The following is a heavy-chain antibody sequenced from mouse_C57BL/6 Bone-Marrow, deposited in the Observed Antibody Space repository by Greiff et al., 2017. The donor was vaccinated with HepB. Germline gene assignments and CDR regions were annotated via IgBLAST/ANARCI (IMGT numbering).Heavy chain of an antibody. CDR3: TRHYGSSSLSAY. CDR1: GFTFSDAW. Sequence: EVKVVESGGGLVQPGGSMKLSCAASGFTFSDAWMDWVRQSPEKGLEWVADIRNKANNHATYYAESVKGRFTISRDDSKSSVYLQMNSLRAEDTGIYYCTRHYGSSSLSAYWGQGTLVTVSA. CDR2: IRNKANNHAT. V-gene: IGHV6-6*01. J-gene: IGHJ3*01. D-gene: IGHD1-1*01.